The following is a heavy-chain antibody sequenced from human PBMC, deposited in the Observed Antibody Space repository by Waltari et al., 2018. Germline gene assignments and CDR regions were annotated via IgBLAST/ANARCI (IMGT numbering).Heavy chain of an antibody. CDR1: GYTFITHW. J-gene: IGHJ6*02. CDR3: ARRIAVTGNYGMDV. V-gene: IGHV5-51*01. D-gene: IGHD6-13*01. Sequence: EVQLVQSGAEVKKPGESLRISCKASGYTFITHWIAWVRQRPGEGLEWVGTISPPGSDPRYSPSFGAHVTISVYNSITTAYLHWSRLKAPDTAMYFCARRIAVTGNYGMDVWGQGTAVTVSS. CDR2: ISPPGSDP.